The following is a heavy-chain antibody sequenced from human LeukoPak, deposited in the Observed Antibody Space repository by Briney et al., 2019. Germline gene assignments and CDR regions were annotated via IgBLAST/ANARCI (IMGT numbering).Heavy chain of an antibody. CDR1: GYTFTSYD. V-gene: IGHV1-8*01. CDR3: ARVGGGYYDSSGYYSQV. J-gene: IGHJ4*02. D-gene: IGHD3-22*01. CDR2: MNPNSGNT. Sequence: ASEKVSCKASGYTFTSYDINWVRQATGQGLEWMGWMNPNSGNTGYAQKFQGRVTMTRNTSISTAYMELSSLRSEDTAVYYCARVGGGYYDSSGYYSQVWGQGTLVTVSS.